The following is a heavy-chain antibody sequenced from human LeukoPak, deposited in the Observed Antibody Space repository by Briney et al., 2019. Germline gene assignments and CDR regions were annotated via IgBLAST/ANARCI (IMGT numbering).Heavy chain of an antibody. V-gene: IGHV3-30*02. D-gene: IGHD3-16*01. CDR2: IQAGGDEY. J-gene: IGHJ4*02. CDR1: GFTFNTYG. CDR3: AKDTGPLMITFGGVVISYFDY. Sequence: GGSLRLSCAASGFTFNTYGMHWVRQAPGKGLEWMTFIQAGGDEYYYADSVKGRFTVSRDNSKNTLSLQMNSLSAEDTAVYYCAKDTGPLMITFGGVVISYFDYWGQGALVTVSS.